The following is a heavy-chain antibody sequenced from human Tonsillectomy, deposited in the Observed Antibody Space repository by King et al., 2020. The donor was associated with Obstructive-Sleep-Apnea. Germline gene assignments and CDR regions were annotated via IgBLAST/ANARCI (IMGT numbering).Heavy chain of an antibody. J-gene: IGHJ3*02. V-gene: IGHV7-4-1*02. CDR3: ARDHTLLWFGELPNDAFDI. CDR1: GYTFTSYA. Sequence: VQLVQSGSELKKPGASVKVSCEASGYTFTSYALNWVRQAPGQGLEWMGWINTYTGNPTYAQGFTGRFVISLDTSVNTAYLQISSLKAEDTAVYYCARDHTLLWFGELPNDAFDIWGQGTMVTVSS. CDR2: INTYTGNP. D-gene: IGHD3-10*01.